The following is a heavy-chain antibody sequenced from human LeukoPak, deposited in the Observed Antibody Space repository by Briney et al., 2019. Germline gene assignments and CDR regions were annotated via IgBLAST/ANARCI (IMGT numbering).Heavy chain of an antibody. CDR2: MSPNSGDT. Sequence: ASVNVSCKASGYTFTSYDINWVRQATGQRPEWMGWMSPNSGDTGYAQKFQDRVTMTRNTSISTAYMELSSLRSDDTAVYYCARGPPNWGYDYWGPGTLVTVSS. J-gene: IGHJ4*02. D-gene: IGHD7-27*01. CDR3: ARGPPNWGYDY. V-gene: IGHV1-8*01. CDR1: GYTFTSYD.